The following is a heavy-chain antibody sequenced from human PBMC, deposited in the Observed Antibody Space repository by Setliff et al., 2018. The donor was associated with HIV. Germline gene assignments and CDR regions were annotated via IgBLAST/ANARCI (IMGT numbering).Heavy chain of an antibody. CDR3: VKDVVKFWSGSGALDF. D-gene: IGHD3-3*01. CDR1: GFTFSNYD. J-gene: IGHJ4*02. CDR2: INYNGGST. Sequence: GGSLRLSCAASGFTFSNYDMNWVRQAPGKGLEWVANINYNGGSTYYADSVKGRFNILRDDSKKTVDLQMNSLRADDTAVYYCVKDVVKFWSGSGALDFWGPGTLVTVSS. V-gene: IGHV3-23*01.